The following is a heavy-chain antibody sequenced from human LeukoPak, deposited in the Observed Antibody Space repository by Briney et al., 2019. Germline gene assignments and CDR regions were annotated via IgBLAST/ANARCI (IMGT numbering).Heavy chain of an antibody. J-gene: IGHJ4*02. CDR1: RYTFTSYD. Sequence: GASVKVSCKASRYTFTSYDINWVRQATGQGLEWMGWMNPNSGNTGYAQKFQGRVTMTRNTSISTAYMELSSLRSEDTAVYYCASAGYCSGGSCYSDHWGQGTLVTVSS. CDR3: ASAGYCSGGSCYSDH. V-gene: IGHV1-8*02. D-gene: IGHD2-15*01. CDR2: MNPNSGNT.